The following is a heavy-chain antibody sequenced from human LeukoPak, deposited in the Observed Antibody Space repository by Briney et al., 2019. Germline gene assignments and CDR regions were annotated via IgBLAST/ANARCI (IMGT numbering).Heavy chain of an antibody. CDR3: ARDGTMVRGVIITVAFDY. Sequence: GGSLRLSCAAAGFTFSSCWMSWGRQAPGKGLGRVANIKQDGSEKYYVDSVKGRFTISRDNAKNSLYLQMNSLRAEDTAVYYCARDGTMVRGVIITVAFDYWGQGTLVTVSS. CDR1: GFTFSSCW. V-gene: IGHV3-7*01. D-gene: IGHD3-10*01. J-gene: IGHJ4*02. CDR2: IKQDGSEK.